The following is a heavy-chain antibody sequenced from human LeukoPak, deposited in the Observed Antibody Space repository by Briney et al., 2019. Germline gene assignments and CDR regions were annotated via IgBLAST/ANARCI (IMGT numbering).Heavy chain of an antibody. J-gene: IGHJ4*02. D-gene: IGHD3-22*01. CDR1: GGSISSGGYY. Sequence: SETLSLTCTVSGGSISSGGYYWSWIRQPPGKGLEWIGYIYHSGSTYYNPSLKSRVTISVDTSKNQFSLKLSSVTAADTAVYYCARLGDSSGYYYSSDYWGQGTLVTVSS. V-gene: IGHV4-30-2*01. CDR2: IYHSGST. CDR3: ARLGDSSGYYYSSDY.